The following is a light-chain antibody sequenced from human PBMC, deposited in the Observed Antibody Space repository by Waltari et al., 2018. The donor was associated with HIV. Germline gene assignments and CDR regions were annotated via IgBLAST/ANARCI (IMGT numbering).Light chain of an antibody. V-gene: IGLV1-47*01. CDR2: RNN. Sequence: QSVLTQPPSVSGTPGQRVTISCSGSSSNIHWYQQLPGTAPRLLIYRNNQRPSGVPDRFFGSKSGTSASLAISGLRSEEEADDHCAAWGDSLSGPVVFGGGTKLTVL. J-gene: IGLJ2*01. CDR3: AAWGDSLSGPVV. CDR1: SSNI.